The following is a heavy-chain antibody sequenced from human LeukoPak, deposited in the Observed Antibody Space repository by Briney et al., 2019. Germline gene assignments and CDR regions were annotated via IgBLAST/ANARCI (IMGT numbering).Heavy chain of an antibody. CDR1: KFAFISYA. CDR3: GKNRYSGSLSPLDI. Sequence: GGSLSLSFAASKFAFISYAMSGAGQAPGKGLEWFSAISGGGGNTYYADSVKGRFTISRDNSKNTLYLQMNSLRAEDTAVYYCGKNRYSGSLSPLDIWGQGTMVTVSS. D-gene: IGHD1-26*01. J-gene: IGHJ3*02. CDR2: ISGGGGNT. V-gene: IGHV3-23*01.